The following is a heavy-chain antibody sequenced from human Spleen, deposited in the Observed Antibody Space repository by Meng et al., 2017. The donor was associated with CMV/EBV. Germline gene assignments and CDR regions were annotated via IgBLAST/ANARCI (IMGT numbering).Heavy chain of an antibody. CDR1: GYSFTTYW. CDR2: IYPGDSDT. V-gene: IGHV5-51*01. CDR3: ARRGYCGGDCFGFDP. Sequence: GESLKISCKGSGYSFTTYWIGWVRQMPGKGLEWMGIIYPGDSDTRYSPSFQGQVTISADKSISTAYLQWSSLKASDTAMYYCARRGYCGGDCFGFDPWGQGTLVTVSS. J-gene: IGHJ5*02. D-gene: IGHD2-21*01.